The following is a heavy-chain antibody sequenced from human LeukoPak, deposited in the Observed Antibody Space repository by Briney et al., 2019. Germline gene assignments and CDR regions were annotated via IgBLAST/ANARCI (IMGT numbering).Heavy chain of an antibody. Sequence: GGSLRLSCAASEFTLSDYYMSWIRQAPGKGLEWVSYISRSGTTIYYADSVKGRFTISRDNAKNSLYLQMNSLRADDTAAYFCARDKYETSGCFDYWGQGALVTVSS. V-gene: IGHV3-11*01. CDR2: ISRSGTTI. CDR1: EFTLSDYY. J-gene: IGHJ4*02. CDR3: ARDKYETSGCFDY. D-gene: IGHD3-22*01.